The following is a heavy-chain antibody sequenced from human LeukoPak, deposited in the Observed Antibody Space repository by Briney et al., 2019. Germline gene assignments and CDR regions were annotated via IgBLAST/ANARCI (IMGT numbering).Heavy chain of an antibody. J-gene: IGHJ6*03. CDR1: GYSISSGYY. V-gene: IGHV4-61*01. CDR2: IYYSGST. D-gene: IGHD2-21*02. CDR3: ARGAPCGGDCYKYYYYYMDV. Sequence: SETLSLTCTVSGYSISSGYYWGWIRQPPGKGLEWIGYIYYSGSTNYNPSLKSRVTISVDTSKNQFSLKLSSVTAADTAVYYCARGAPCGGDCYKYYYYYMDVWGKGTTVTVSS.